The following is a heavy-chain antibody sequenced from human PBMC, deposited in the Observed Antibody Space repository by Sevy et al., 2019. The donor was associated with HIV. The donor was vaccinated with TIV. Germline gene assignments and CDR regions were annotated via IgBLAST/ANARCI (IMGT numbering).Heavy chain of an antibody. CDR3: ARVPSPYYDSSGDLIREYYFDS. J-gene: IGHJ4*02. CDR2: FYYTGIT. D-gene: IGHD3-22*01. V-gene: IGHV4-59*11. Sequence: SETLSLICTVSGGPTSSHYWSWIRQTPGKGLEWIGYFYYTGITNYNPSLKSRVTMSADTSTNRVSLKLSSVTAADTAVYYCARVPSPYYDSSGDLIREYYFDSWGQGTPVTVSS. CDR1: GGPTSSHY.